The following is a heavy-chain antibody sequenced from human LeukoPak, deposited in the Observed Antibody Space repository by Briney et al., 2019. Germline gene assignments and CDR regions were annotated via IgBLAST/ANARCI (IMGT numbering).Heavy chain of an antibody. J-gene: IGHJ6*02. CDR2: ISYDGSNK. CDR1: GFDFNDFA. V-gene: IGHV3-30-3*01. CDR3: VRGGGCSGSPMRYGTDV. Sequence: GGSLRLSCAASGFDFNDFAMTWVRQAPGKGLEWVAVISYDGSNKYYADSVKGRFTISRDNSKNTLYLQMNSLRAEDTAVYYCVRGGGCSGSPMRYGTDVWGQGTTVTVSS. D-gene: IGHD6-19*01.